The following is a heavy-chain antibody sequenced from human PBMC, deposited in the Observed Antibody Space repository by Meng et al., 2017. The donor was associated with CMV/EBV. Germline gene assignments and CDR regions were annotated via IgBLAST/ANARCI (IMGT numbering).Heavy chain of an antibody. J-gene: IGHJ4*02. D-gene: IGHD3-10*01. Sequence: QVQLVQSGSDVNTPGASEKVSCKASSYTFTSYGISWVQQSPGQGLEWMGWISADNVNTNYAQKLQGRVTMTTDTSTSTAYMELRSLRSADTAVYYCAAYPQTMVRGVALWGAFDYWGQGTLVTVSS. CDR1: SYTFTSYG. CDR3: AAYPQTMVRGVALWGAFDY. CDR2: ISADNVNT. V-gene: IGHV1-18*01.